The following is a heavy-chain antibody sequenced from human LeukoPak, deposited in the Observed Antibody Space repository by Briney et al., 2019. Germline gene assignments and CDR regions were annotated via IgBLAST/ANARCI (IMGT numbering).Heavy chain of an antibody. CDR1: GFTFNNYA. J-gene: IGHJ4*02. CDR2: ISASGGST. V-gene: IGHV3-23*01. D-gene: IGHD2-8*01. CDR3: AKDLRAYCTNGICYERRSLFDY. Sequence: GGSLRLSCAASGFTFNNYAMNWVRQAPGKGLEWVSGISASGGSTNYADSVKGRFTISRDNPKNTLYLLMSSLRAEDTAVYYCAKDLRAYCTNGICYERRSLFDYWGQGTLVTVSS.